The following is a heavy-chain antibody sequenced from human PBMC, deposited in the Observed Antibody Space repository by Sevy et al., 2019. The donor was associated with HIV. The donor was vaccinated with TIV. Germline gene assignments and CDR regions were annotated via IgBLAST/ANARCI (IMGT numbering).Heavy chain of an antibody. CDR1: GGTFISYG. D-gene: IGHD6-19*01. J-gene: IGHJ4*02. CDR2: IIPILGTV. Sequence: ASVKVSCKASGGTFISYGISWVRQAPGQGLEWMGVIIPILGTVNHAQKFQGRVTITADESTKTAYMELSSVRSEDTAVYYCARGGGNGWYYFDYWGQETLVNVSS. V-gene: IGHV1-69*13. CDR3: ARGGGNGWYYFDY.